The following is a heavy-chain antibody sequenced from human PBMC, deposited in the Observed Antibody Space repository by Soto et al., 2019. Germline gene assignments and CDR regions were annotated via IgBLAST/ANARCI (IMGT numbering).Heavy chain of an antibody. J-gene: IGHJ4*02. V-gene: IGHV4-61*01. CDR3: ARASSSSSWPYCFDS. CDR2: IYYTGNT. Sequence: SETLSLTCTVSGGSVSSGXXYWSXIRQPPGKGLEWIGYIYYTGNTNYNPSLKSRVTISVDTSKNQFSLKLSSVTAADTAVYYCARASSSSSWPYCFDSWGQGTLVTVSS. CDR1: GGSVSSGXXY. D-gene: IGHD6-13*01.